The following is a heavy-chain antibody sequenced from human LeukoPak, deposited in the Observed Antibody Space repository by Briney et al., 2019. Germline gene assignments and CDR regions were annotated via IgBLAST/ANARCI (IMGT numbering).Heavy chain of an antibody. CDR1: GFTFSSFA. J-gene: IGHJ5*02. D-gene: IGHD3-10*01. Sequence: PGGSLRLSCAASGFTFSSFALSWVRQAPGKGLEWVSAISGSGGSTYYADSVKGRFTISRDNSKNTLYLQMNSLRAEDTAVYYCAKTPTVRAGHNWFDPWGQGTLVTVSS. CDR3: AKTPTVRAGHNWFDP. V-gene: IGHV3-23*01. CDR2: ISGSGGST.